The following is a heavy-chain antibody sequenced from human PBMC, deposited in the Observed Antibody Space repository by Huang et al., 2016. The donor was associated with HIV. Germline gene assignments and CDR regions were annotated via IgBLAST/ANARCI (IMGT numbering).Heavy chain of an antibody. CDR3: ARGFNYYASDNLGVYYFDS. V-gene: IGHV4-34*02. Sequence: QVQLKQWGAGLLKPSETLSLTCAVYGGAFRGSSWTWIRQFPEKGLEWIGDINHNGKIICNPSLSARVTMSTDTSKNHFSLHLTSVTAADTALYYCARGFNYYASDNLGVYYFDSWGLGTLVTVSP. CDR1: GGAFRGSS. D-gene: IGHD3-10*01. J-gene: IGHJ4*02. CDR2: INHNGKI.